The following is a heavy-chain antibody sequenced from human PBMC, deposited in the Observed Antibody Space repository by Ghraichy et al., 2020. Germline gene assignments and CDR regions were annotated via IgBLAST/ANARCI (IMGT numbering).Heavy chain of an antibody. J-gene: IGHJ6*02. V-gene: IGHV3-9*01. CDR2: ISWNRGHL. Sequence: GGSLRLSCAASGFSFDDYAMHWVRQAPGKGLEWVAGISWNRGHLGYGDSVKGRFTVSRDGAKNSLYLQMNSLRVEDTALYYCAKELREGCSGINCYSYYYYYYGVGVWGEGTTVTVS. D-gene: IGHD2-15*01. CDR3: AKELREGCSGINCYSYYYYYYGVGV. CDR1: GFSFDDYA.